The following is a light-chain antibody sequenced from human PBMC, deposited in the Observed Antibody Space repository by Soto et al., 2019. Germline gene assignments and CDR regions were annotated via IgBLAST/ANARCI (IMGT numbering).Light chain of an antibody. J-gene: IGKJ1*01. V-gene: IGKV1-5*01. CDR1: QDITKW. CDR2: DAS. CDR3: QQYNTFSRT. Sequence: DIQMTQSPSTLAASVGDRGTITCRASQDITKWLAWYQQKPGNGPKVLIYDASILENGVPSRFSGSGSGTEFSLTISGLQPDDFATYYCQQYNTFSRTFGQGTKVDIK.